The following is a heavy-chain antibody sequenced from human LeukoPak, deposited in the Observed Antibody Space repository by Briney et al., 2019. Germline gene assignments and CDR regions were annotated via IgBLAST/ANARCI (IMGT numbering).Heavy chain of an antibody. J-gene: IGHJ6*02. CDR2: TFNSGNI. V-gene: IGHV4-4*07. D-gene: IGHD2-21*01. CDR1: GGSISSHY. CDR3: ARDDLPYSVHHGMDV. Sequence: PSETLSLTCTVSGGSISSHYWSWTRLPAGKGLEWIGRTFNSGNINYNPSLESRVTMSVDTSKNQVSLRLSSVTAADTAVYYCARDDLPYSVHHGMDVWGQGTTVTVSS.